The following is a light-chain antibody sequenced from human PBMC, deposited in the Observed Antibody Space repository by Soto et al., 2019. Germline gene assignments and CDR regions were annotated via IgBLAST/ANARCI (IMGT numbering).Light chain of an antibody. CDR1: TSDVGSYNL. J-gene: IGLJ2*01. V-gene: IGLV2-23*01. CDR3: CSYAGSSSSVI. CDR2: ADN. Sequence: QSALTQPASVSGSPGQSITISCTGVTSDVGSYNLVSWYQQHPGKAPKLMIYADNRRPSGVSSRFSASKSDNTPSLTVSGLQAEDEADYYCCSYAGSSSSVIFGGGTKLTVL.